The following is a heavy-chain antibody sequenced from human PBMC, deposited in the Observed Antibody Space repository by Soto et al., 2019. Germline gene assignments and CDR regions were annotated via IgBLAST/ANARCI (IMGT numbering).Heavy chain of an antibody. V-gene: IGHV3-23*01. CDR2: ISGSGGST. CDR1: GFTFSSYA. J-gene: IGHJ5*02. D-gene: IGHD3-9*01. CDR3: AKGRYFDWLFGWFDP. Sequence: GGSLRLSCAASGFTFSSYAMSWVRQAPGKGLEWVSAISGSGGSTYYADSVKGRFTISRDNSKNTLYLQMNSLRAEDTAVYHCAKGRYFDWLFGWFDPWGQGTLVTVSS.